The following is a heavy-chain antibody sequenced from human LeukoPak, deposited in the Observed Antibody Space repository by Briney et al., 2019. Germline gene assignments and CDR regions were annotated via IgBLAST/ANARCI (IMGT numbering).Heavy chain of an antibody. CDR2: MNPSSGNT. CDR3: ARRADYYDSSAYYL. V-gene: IGHV1-8*01. CDR1: GYTFTSYD. D-gene: IGHD3-22*01. J-gene: IGHJ4*02. Sequence: ASVKVSCKASGYTFTSYDINWVRQAAGQGREWRGCMNPSSGNTGYSQKFEGRVTITRSTSIGPAYMELSSLTSEDTAVYYCARRADYYDSSAYYLWGQGTLVAVSP.